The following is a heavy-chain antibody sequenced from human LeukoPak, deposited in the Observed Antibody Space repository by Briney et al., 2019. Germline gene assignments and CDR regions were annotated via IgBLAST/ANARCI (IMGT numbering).Heavy chain of an antibody. D-gene: IGHD2-21*01. CDR3: ARDEELGIKGRNWFDP. CDR1: GYTFTNFG. V-gene: IGHV1-18*01. Sequence: ASVKVSCKASGYTFTNFGFSWVRQAPGQGLEWMGWISAYNGNTNYAQKFQGRVTMTRDTSISTAYMELSRLRPDDTAVFYCARDEELGIKGRNWFDPWGQGTLVTVSS. CDR2: ISAYNGNT. J-gene: IGHJ5*02.